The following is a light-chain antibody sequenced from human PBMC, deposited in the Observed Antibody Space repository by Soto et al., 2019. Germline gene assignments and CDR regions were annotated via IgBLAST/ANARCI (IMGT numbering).Light chain of an antibody. V-gene: IGKV3-20*01. J-gene: IGKJ5*01. CDR1: QSLANSF. Sequence: EFVLTQSPGTLSLSPGERAPLCCWVSQSLANSFIAWYQQKPGQAPRLLIYDTSSRASGIPDRFSGSGSGTDFTLTISRLETEDFAVFYCQQYGTSEIIFGQGTRLEI. CDR2: DTS. CDR3: QQYGTSEII.